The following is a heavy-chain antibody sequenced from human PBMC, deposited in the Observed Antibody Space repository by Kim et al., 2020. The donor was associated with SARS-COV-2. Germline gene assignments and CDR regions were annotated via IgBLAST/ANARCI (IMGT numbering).Heavy chain of an antibody. Sequence: ASVKVSCKASGYTFTSSFLHWVRQAPGQGLEWMGLINPSDGRPTYARDFQGRVTLTRDTSTSTVYMELSNLRSEDTAAYFCVRWWGVGLVVSHYLDPWGQ. CDR3: VRWWGVGLVVSHYLDP. CDR2: INPSDGRP. CDR1: GYTFTSSF. J-gene: IGHJ5*02. D-gene: IGHD1-26*01. V-gene: IGHV1-46*01.